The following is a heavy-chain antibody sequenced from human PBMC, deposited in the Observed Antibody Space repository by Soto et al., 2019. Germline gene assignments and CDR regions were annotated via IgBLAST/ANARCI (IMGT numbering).Heavy chain of an antibody. Sequence: PSETLSLTCTVSGGSISSSNYYWGWIRQPPGKGLEWIGSIFYSGYTYYNPSLKSRVTISVDTSKNQFSLKLNSVTAADTAVYYCARSGYYDDFDFDFWGQGALVTVSS. V-gene: IGHV4-39*01. CDR3: ARSGYYDDFDFDF. D-gene: IGHD3-3*01. CDR2: IFYSGYT. CDR1: GGSISSSNYY. J-gene: IGHJ4*02.